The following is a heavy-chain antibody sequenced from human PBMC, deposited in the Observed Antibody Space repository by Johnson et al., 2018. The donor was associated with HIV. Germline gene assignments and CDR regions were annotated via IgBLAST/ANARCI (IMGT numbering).Heavy chain of an antibody. D-gene: IGHD1-26*01. Sequence: QVQLVESGGGVVQPGRSLRLSCAASGFTFSSYAIHWVRQAPGKGLEWVAVISYDGSNKYYADSVKGRFTISRDNSKNTLYLQMNSLRAEDTAVYYCARAGIVGDQRDAFDIWGQGTMVTVSS. J-gene: IGHJ3*02. CDR2: ISYDGSNK. CDR1: GFTFSSYA. CDR3: ARAGIVGDQRDAFDI. V-gene: IGHV3-30-3*01.